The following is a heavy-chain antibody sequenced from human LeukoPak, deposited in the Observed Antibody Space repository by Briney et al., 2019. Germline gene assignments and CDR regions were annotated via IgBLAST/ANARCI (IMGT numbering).Heavy chain of an antibody. CDR1: GYSFPNFW. Sequence: GESLKISCKASGYSFPNFWIGWVRQTPGKGLEWMGVIYPGDSDVRYSPSFQGQVTLSADKSISTVYLQWSSLKASDTAMYYCARPGDRDTIVTGAFDNWGQGTMVTVSS. V-gene: IGHV5-51*01. J-gene: IGHJ3*02. CDR3: ARPGDRDTIVTGAFDN. CDR2: IYPGDSDV. D-gene: IGHD5-18*01.